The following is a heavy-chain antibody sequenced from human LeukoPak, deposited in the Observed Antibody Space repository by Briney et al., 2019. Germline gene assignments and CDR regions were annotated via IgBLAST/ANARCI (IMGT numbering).Heavy chain of an antibody. V-gene: IGHV3-30*04. CDR2: ISYDGSNK. D-gene: IGHD5-18*01. CDR3: ARESAYTAMVTSPNYYYYYYYMDV. Sequence: PGGSLRLSCSASGFSFSSFAMHWVRQAPGKGLEWVAVISYDGSNKNYADSVKVRFTISRDNSKNTLYLQMNSLRAEDTAVYYCARESAYTAMVTSPNYYYYYYYMDVWGKGTTVTISS. J-gene: IGHJ6*03. CDR1: GFSFSSFA.